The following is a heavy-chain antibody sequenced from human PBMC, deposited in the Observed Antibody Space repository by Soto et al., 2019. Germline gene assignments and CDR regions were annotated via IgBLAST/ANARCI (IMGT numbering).Heavy chain of an antibody. D-gene: IGHD6-6*01. CDR1: GGTFSSYA. CDR3: ASAGENSNSYYYYGMDV. V-gene: IGHV1-69*01. J-gene: IGHJ6*02. Sequence: QVQLVQSGAEVKKPGSSVKVSCKASGGTFSSYAISWVRQAPGQGLEWMGGIIPIFGTANYAQKFQGRVTITADESTSTAYMELSSLSSEDTAVYYCASAGENSNSYYYYGMDVWGQGTTVTVSS. CDR2: IIPIFGTA.